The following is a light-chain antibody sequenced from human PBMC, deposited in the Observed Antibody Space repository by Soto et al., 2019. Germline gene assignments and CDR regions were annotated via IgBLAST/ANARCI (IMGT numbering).Light chain of an antibody. CDR2: DAS. J-gene: IGKJ5*01. Sequence: IQMTQYASSLSASVGDIVTITCQASQDINKNLIWYQQKPGKAPKLLIYDASDLETGVPSRFSGSGSGTGFTFPISSLQPEDFATYYCQQYESLPLTCGQGTRME. CDR3: QQYESLPLT. CDR1: QDINKN. V-gene: IGKV1-33*01.